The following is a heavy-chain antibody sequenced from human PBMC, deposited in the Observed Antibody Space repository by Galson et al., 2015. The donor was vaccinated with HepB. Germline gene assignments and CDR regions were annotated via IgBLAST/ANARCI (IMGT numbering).Heavy chain of an antibody. CDR3: AKDRKPVIVGDWFDP. J-gene: IGHJ5*02. Sequence: SLRLSCAASGFTFSSYAMSWVRQAPGKGPEWVSAISGSGGSTYYADSVKGRFTISRDNSKNTLYLQMNSLRAEDTAVYYCAKDRKPVIVGDWFDPWGQGTLGTVSS. V-gene: IGHV3-23*01. D-gene: IGHD2-15*01. CDR1: GFTFSSYA. CDR2: ISGSGGST.